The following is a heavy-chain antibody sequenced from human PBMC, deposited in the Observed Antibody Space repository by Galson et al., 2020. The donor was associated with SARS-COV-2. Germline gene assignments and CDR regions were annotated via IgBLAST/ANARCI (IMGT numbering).Heavy chain of an antibody. D-gene: IGHD1-1*01. CDR1: GFLLKDYD. CDR2: IEYTGLTT. Sequence: GESLKISCAASGFLLKDYDMSWVIQAPGKGLEWISAIEYTGLTTHYADSLKARFIVSRDESKNTVYLQMNSLRADDTAVYYCAKHWIRTHDYWGRGSLVTVSS. V-gene: IGHV3-23*01. CDR3: AKHWIRTHDY. J-gene: IGHJ4*02.